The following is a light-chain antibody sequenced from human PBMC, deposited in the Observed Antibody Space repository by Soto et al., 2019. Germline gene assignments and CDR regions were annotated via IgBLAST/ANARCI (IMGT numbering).Light chain of an antibody. CDR3: QQYNNYPPT. J-gene: IGKJ4*01. CDR2: GAS. V-gene: IGKV3-20*01. Sequence: EIVLTHPPATLSLSPGKGATLSSQATKSVTSNPLAWYQQTPGQAPRLLIGGASRRDTGVPARFTGSGSGTDFSLTIDRLQPEDAAMYYCQQYNNYPPTFGGGTKVDIK. CDR1: KSVTSNP.